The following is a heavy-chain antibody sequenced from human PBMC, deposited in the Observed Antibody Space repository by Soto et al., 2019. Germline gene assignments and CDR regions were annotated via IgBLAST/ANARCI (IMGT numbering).Heavy chain of an antibody. D-gene: IGHD6-13*01. CDR2: ISGSGCST. V-gene: IGHV3-23*01. J-gene: IGHJ3*01. CDR1: GFTFSSYA. CDR3: AKDRYSSSWYVYAFDF. Sequence: EVQLLESGGGLVQPGGSLRLSCAGSGFTFSSYAMSWVRQAPGKGLEWVSAISGSGCSTYYEDSVKSRLTISRDYSKNTLYLQMISLRAEDTAVYYCAKDRYSSSWYVYAFDFWGQGTMLTVSS.